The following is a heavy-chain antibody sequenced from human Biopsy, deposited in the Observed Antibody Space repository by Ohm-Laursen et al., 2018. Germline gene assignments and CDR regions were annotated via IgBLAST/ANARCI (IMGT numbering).Heavy chain of an antibody. D-gene: IGHD3-10*01. V-gene: IGHV3-21*06. CDR3: ATELLPPGVGGPWLDS. CDR2: ISASSSYI. Sequence: GSLRLSCTASGVTLSGYGMNWLRPAPGKWPEWVSSISASSSYIYYADSVKGRFTVSRDNTKNTLYLQMNSLRAADTAIYFCATELLPPGVGGPWLDSWGQGTPVTVSS. CDR1: GVTLSGYG. J-gene: IGHJ5*01.